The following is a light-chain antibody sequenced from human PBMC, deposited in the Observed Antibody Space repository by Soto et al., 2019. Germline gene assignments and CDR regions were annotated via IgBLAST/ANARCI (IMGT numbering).Light chain of an antibody. CDR1: SSNIGGNS. Sequence: QSVLTQPPSVSAAPGQKVTISCSGSSSNIGGNSVSWYQQLPGTAPKLLIYDDNKRPSGIPDRFSGSKSGTSATLDITGFQTGDEADYYCGSWDSSLSAYVFGTGTKGTVL. V-gene: IGLV1-51*01. J-gene: IGLJ1*01. CDR2: DDN. CDR3: GSWDSSLSAYV.